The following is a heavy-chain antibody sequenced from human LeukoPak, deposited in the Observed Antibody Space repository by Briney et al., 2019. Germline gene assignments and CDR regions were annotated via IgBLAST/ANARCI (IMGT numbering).Heavy chain of an antibody. CDR3: ARSWYEGGGVQRNWFDP. V-gene: IGHV3-23*01. CDR1: GFTFSSYA. Sequence: QPGGSLRLSCAASGFTFSSYAMSWVRQAPGKGLEWVSAISGSGGSTYYADSVKGRFTISRDNAKNSLYLQMDSLRAEDTAVYYCARSWYEGGGVQRNWFDPWGQGTLVTVSS. J-gene: IGHJ5*02. CDR2: ISGSGGST. D-gene: IGHD6-13*01.